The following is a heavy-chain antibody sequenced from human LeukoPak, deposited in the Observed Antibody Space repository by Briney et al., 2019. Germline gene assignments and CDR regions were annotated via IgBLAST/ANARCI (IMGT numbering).Heavy chain of an antibody. CDR1: GYTFTSYG. V-gene: IGHV1-18*01. Sequence: ASVKVSCKASGYTFTSYGISWVRQAPGQGLEWMGWISAYNGNTNYAQKLQGRVTMTTDTSTSTAYMELRSLRSDDTAVYYCARDHHDYGDPNWFDPWGQGTLVTVSS. D-gene: IGHD4-17*01. CDR2: ISAYNGNT. CDR3: ARDHHDYGDPNWFDP. J-gene: IGHJ5*02.